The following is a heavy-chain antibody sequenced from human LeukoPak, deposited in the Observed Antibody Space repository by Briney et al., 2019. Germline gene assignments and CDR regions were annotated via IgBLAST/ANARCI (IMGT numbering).Heavy chain of an antibody. D-gene: IGHD5-24*01. V-gene: IGHV3-48*03. CDR3: ARDRRWQQLLLLDY. Sequence: PGGSLRLSCAASGFTFSSYEMNWVRQAPGKGLEWVSYISSSGSTIYYTDSVKGRFTISRDNAKNSLYLQMKTLRAEDTAVYYCARDRRWQQLLLLDYWGQGILVTVSS. J-gene: IGHJ4*02. CDR1: GFTFSSYE. CDR2: ISSSGSTI.